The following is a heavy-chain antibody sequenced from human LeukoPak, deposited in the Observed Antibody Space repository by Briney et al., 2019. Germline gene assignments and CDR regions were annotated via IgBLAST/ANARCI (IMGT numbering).Heavy chain of an antibody. CDR1: GYTFTSYA. CDR2: INAGNGNT. CDR3: ARGLLLWFGELGDY. Sequence: ASVKVSCKASGYTFTSYAMHWVRQAPGQRLEWMGWINAGNGNTKYSQKFQGRVTITRDTSASTAYMELSSLRSEDTAVYYCARGLLLWFGELGDYWGQGTLVTVSS. V-gene: IGHV1-3*01. J-gene: IGHJ4*02. D-gene: IGHD3-10*01.